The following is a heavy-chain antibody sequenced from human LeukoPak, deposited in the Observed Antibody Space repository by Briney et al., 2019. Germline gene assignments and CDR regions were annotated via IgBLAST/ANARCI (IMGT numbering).Heavy chain of an antibody. CDR2: IYHSGST. J-gene: IGHJ4*02. CDR3: ARASGYYQYYFDY. CDR1: GGSISSGGYS. V-gene: IGHV4-30-2*01. Sequence: SETLSLTCAVSGGSISSGGYSWSWIRQPPGKGLEWIGYIYHSGSTYYNPSLKSRVTISVDRSKNQFSLKLSSVTAADTAVYYCARASGYYQYYFDYWGQGTLVTVSS. D-gene: IGHD3-22*01.